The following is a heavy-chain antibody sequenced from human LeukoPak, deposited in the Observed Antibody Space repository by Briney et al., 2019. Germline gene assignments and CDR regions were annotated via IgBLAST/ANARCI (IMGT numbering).Heavy chain of an antibody. Sequence: PSETLSLTCTVSGGSISRYYWGWIRQPPGKGLEWIGSIYYSGSTYYNPSLKSRVTISVDTSKNQFSLKLSSVTAADTAVYYCARSVEMATICAFDIWGQGTMVTVSS. D-gene: IGHD5-24*01. J-gene: IGHJ3*02. CDR1: GGSISRYY. V-gene: IGHV4-39*07. CDR3: ARSVEMATICAFDI. CDR2: IYYSGST.